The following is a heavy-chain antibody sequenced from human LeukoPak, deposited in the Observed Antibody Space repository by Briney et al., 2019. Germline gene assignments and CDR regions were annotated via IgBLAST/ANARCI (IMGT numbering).Heavy chain of an antibody. V-gene: IGHV3-30*03. CDR2: ISYDGSNK. J-gene: IGHJ6*02. CDR1: GFTFSSYG. Sequence: GGSLRLSCADSGFTFSSYGMHWVRPAPGKGLEWVAVISYDGSNKYYADSLKGQFTISRDNSKNTLYLQRNSLRAEDTAVYYCARVDPGYSSGWFLGHGMDVWGQGTTVTVSS. D-gene: IGHD6-19*01. CDR3: ARVDPGYSSGWFLGHGMDV.